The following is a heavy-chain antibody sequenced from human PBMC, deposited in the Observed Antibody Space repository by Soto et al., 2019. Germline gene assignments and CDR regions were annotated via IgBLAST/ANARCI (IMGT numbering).Heavy chain of an antibody. J-gene: IGHJ4*02. CDR2: IYYSGST. D-gene: IGHD3-22*01. Sequence: PSETLSLTCTVSGGSISSYYGGWFRQPPGKGLEWIGYIYYSGSTTYHPSLNSRVTISVYTSKNQFSLNLTSVTSAYTAVYYCARLGGYYQAFDQWGQGSLVTVSS. CDR1: GGSISSYY. V-gene: IGHV4-59*08. CDR3: ARLGGYYQAFDQ.